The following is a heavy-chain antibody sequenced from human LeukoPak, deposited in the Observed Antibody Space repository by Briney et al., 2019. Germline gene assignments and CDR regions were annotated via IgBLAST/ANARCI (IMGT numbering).Heavy chain of an antibody. CDR1: GGSNNSSSYY. V-gene: IGHV4-39*01. CDR3: ARHWGGRYGESYYYMDV. CDR2: IYYSGST. D-gene: IGHD4-17*01. J-gene: IGHJ6*03. Sequence: PSVTLSLTCTVSGGSNNSSSYYWRSIRQPPGKGLERNGSIYYSGSTYYNPSLKSRVTISVDTSKNQFSLKLSSVTAADTAVYYCARHWGGRYGESYYYMDVWGKGTTVTVSS.